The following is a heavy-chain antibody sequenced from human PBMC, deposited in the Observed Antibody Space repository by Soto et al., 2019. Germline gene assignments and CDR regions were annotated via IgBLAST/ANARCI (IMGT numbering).Heavy chain of an antibody. D-gene: IGHD3-22*01. CDR2: ISGSGGST. CDR3: VLRRYYYDSSGDDHDAFDI. J-gene: IGHJ3*02. CDR1: GFTFSSYA. Sequence: GGSLRLSCLASGFTFSSYAMSWVRQAPGKGLEWVSAISGSGGSTYYADSVKGRFTISRDNSKNTLYLQMNSLRAEDTAVYYCVLRRYYYDSSGDDHDAFDIWGQGTMGTVSS. V-gene: IGHV3-23*01.